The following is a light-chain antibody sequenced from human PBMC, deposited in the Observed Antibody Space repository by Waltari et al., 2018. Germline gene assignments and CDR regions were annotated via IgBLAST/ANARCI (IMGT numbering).Light chain of an antibody. CDR1: SSNIGAGYE. Sequence: QSVLTQPPSVSGAPGQRVTISCTGSSSNIGAGYEVHWYQQLPGTVPKLLIDCNSNRPSGVPDRVSGSKSGTSASLAITGLQAEDEADYYCQSYDSSLSVVFGGGTKLTVL. CDR3: QSYDSSLSVV. CDR2: CNS. V-gene: IGLV1-40*01. J-gene: IGLJ2*01.